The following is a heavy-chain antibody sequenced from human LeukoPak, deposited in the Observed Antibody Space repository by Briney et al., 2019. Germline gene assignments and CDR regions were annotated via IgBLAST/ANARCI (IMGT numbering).Heavy chain of an antibody. D-gene: IGHD2-2*01. J-gene: IGHJ3*02. V-gene: IGHV1-2*02. CDR3: AGITSANAFDI. CDR2: INPNSGGT. Sequence: ASVKVSCTASGYTFTGYYMHWVRQAPGQGLEWMGWINPNSGGTNYAQTFQGRVTMTRDTSISTAYMELSRLRSDDTAVYYCAGITSANAFDIWGQGTMVTVSS. CDR1: GYTFTGYY.